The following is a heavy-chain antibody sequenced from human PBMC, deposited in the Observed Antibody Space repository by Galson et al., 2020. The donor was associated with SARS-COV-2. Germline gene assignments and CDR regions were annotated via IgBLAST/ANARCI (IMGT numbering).Heavy chain of an antibody. V-gene: IGHV4-34*01. CDR3: ARDTYCSGGSCYSYGMDV. Sequence: ETSETLSLTCAVYGGSFSGYYWSWIRQPPGKGLEWIGEINHSGSTNYNPSLKSRVTISVDTSKNQFSLKLSSVTAADTAVYYCARDTYCSGGSCYSYGMDVWGQGTTVTVSS. CDR2: INHSGST. J-gene: IGHJ6*02. D-gene: IGHD2-15*01. CDR1: GGSFSGYY.